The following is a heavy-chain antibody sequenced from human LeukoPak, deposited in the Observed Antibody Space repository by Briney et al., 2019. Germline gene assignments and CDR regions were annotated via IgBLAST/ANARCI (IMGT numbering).Heavy chain of an antibody. Sequence: GASVKVSCKASGYTFTGYYMHWVRQAPGQGLEWMGWINPNSGGTNYAQKFQGRVTMTRDTSIRTAYMELNRLRSDDTAVYYCASLAGSYYYGSGSRWYDAFDSWGQGTMVTVSS. CDR2: INPNSGGT. D-gene: IGHD3-10*01. CDR3: ASLAGSYYYGSGSRWYDAFDS. CDR1: GYTFTGYY. V-gene: IGHV1-2*02. J-gene: IGHJ3*02.